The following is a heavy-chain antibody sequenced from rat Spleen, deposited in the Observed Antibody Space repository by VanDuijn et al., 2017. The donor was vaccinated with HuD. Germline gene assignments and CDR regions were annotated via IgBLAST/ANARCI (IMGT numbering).Heavy chain of an antibody. V-gene: IGHV5-29*01. D-gene: IGHD1-11*01. Sequence: EVQLVESDGGLVQPGRSLKLSCAASGFTFSDYYMAWVRQAPTKGLEWVASISYDGSSTYYRDSVKGRFTISRDNAKSTLYLQMDSLRSEDTATYYCARHSGGLFDYWGQGVMVTVSS. J-gene: IGHJ2*01. CDR2: ISYDGSST. CDR1: GFTFSDYY. CDR3: ARHSGGLFDY.